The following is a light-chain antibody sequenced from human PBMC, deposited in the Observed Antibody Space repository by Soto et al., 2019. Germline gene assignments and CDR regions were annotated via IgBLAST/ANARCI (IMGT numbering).Light chain of an antibody. Sequence: EIVLTQSPGSLSLSPGQRATLSCRASQSVDTTFFAWYQKKPGQAPRLLIQGASKRPTGIPDRFSGSGSGTDFTLIISRLEPQDFAVYYCQHDMSSVTFGQGTKVEIK. CDR3: QHDMSSVT. V-gene: IGKV3-20*01. CDR1: QSVDTTF. J-gene: IGKJ1*01. CDR2: GAS.